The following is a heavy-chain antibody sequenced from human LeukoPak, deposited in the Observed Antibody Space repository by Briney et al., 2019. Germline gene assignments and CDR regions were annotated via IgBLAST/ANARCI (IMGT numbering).Heavy chain of an antibody. CDR1: GYTFSAYY. V-gene: IGHV1-2*02. D-gene: IGHD4/OR15-4a*01. Sequence: ASVKVSCKASGYTFSAYYMNWVRQAPGQGLEWMGWINPNNGDTNYAQKFQGRVTMTRDTSISTFYMELKSLRSDDTAASVCARATAEDYRAGDVWCWGHGILVT. CDR2: INPNNGDT. J-gene: IGHJ4*01. CDR3: ARATAEDYRAGDVWC.